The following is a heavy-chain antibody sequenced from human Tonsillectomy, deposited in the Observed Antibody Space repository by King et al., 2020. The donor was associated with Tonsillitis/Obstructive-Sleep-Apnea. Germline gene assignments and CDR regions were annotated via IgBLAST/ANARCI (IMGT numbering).Heavy chain of an antibody. J-gene: IGHJ3*02. CDR2: ITSSNSYI. Sequence: VQLVQSGGGLVKPGGSLRLSCAASGFTFSSYSMNWVRQTPGKGLEWVSSITSSNSYISYADHVKGRFTISMDNAKNSLYLKMNSLKAEDTAVYYCASLGYCSGGSCDDAFDIWGQGTMVTVSS. CDR1: GFTFSSYS. D-gene: IGHD2-15*01. V-gene: IGHV3-21*01. CDR3: ASLGYCSGGSCDDAFDI.